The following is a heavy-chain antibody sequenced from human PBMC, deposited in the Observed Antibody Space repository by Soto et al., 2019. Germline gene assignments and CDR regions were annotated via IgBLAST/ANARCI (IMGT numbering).Heavy chain of an antibody. CDR1: GFTFSSYW. CDR2: IKQGGSEK. D-gene: IGHD3-10*01. V-gene: IGHV3-7*03. Sequence: GGSLRLSCAASGFTFSSYWMSWVRQAPGKGLEWVANIKQGGSEKYYVDSVKGRFTISRDNAKNSLYLQMNSLRAEDTAVYYCARDLWFGELHNWFDPWGQGTLVTVSS. CDR3: ARDLWFGELHNWFDP. J-gene: IGHJ5*02.